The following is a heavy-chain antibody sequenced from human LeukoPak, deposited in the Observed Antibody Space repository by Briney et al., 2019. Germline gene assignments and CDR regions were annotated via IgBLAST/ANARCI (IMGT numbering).Heavy chain of an antibody. D-gene: IGHD1-26*01. CDR2: INPNSGGT. J-gene: IGHJ4*02. Sequence: ASVKVSCKASGYTFTGYYMHWVRQAPGQGPEWMGWINPNSGGTNYAQKFQGRVTMTRDTSISTAYMELSRLRSDDTAVYYCARAGSYKDFYYFDYWGQGTLVTVSS. CDR3: ARAGSYKDFYYFDY. V-gene: IGHV1-2*02. CDR1: GYTFTGYY.